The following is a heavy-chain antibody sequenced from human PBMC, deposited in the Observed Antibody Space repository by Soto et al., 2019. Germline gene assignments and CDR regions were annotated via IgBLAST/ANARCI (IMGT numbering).Heavy chain of an antibody. J-gene: IGHJ4*02. Sequence: GASVKVSCKACGFTFTSSAVQWVRQARGQRLEWIGWIVVGSGNTNYAQKFQERVTITRDMSTSTAYMELSSLRSEDTAVYYCAAVFDYSRSHHLATDYCGQGTLVTVSS. CDR3: AAVFDYSRSHHLATDY. V-gene: IGHV1-58*01. D-gene: IGHD1-26*01. CDR1: GFTFTSSA. CDR2: IVVGSGNT.